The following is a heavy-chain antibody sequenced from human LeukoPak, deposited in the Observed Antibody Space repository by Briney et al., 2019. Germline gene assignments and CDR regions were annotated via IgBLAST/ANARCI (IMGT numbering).Heavy chain of an antibody. D-gene: IGHD1-26*01. Sequence: SETLSLTCTVSGGSISSYYWSWIRQPPGKGLEWIGYIYYSGSTNYNPSLKSRATISVDTSKNQFSLKLSSVTAADTAVYYCARGRAKSVGATAHYYMDVWGKGTTVTVSS. CDR1: GGSISSYY. CDR2: IYYSGST. V-gene: IGHV4-59*08. CDR3: ARGRAKSVGATAHYYMDV. J-gene: IGHJ6*03.